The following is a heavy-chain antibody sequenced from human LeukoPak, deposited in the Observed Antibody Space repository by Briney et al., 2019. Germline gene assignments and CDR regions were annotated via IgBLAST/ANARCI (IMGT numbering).Heavy chain of an antibody. Sequence: SETLSLTCTASGGSISSYYWSWIRQPAGKGLEWIGRIYTSGSTNYNPSLKSRVTMSVDTSKNQLSLRLSSVTAADTAVYYCARVGRDGYNYYYFDYWGQGTLVTVSS. CDR3: ARVGRDGYNYYYFDY. D-gene: IGHD5-24*01. CDR1: GGSISSYY. J-gene: IGHJ4*02. CDR2: IYTSGST. V-gene: IGHV4-4*07.